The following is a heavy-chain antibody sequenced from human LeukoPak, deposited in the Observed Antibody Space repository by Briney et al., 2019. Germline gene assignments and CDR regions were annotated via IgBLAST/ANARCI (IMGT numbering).Heavy chain of an antibody. CDR2: IWYDGSNK. CDR1: GFTFSDYG. D-gene: IGHD3-22*01. CDR3: ARDLRGGYYDSSGFFGGLDY. V-gene: IGHV3-33*01. J-gene: IGHJ4*02. Sequence: GKSLRLSCAASGFTFSDYGMYWVRQAPGKGLEWVSNIWYDGSNKYYVDSVRGRFTISRDNSKDTLYLQMNHLRAEDTAVYYCARDLRGGYYDSSGFFGGLDYWGQGTLVTVSS.